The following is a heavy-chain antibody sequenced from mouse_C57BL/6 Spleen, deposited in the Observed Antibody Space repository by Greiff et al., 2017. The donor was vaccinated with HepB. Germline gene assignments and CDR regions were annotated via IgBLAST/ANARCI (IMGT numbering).Heavy chain of an antibody. J-gene: IGHJ3*01. Sequence: VQLQQSGAELVRPGASVTLSCKASGYTFTDYEMHWVKQTPVHGLEWIGAIDPETGGTAYNQKFKGKATLTADKSSSTAYMELRSLTSEDSAVSFCTSGIYYGNFWFAYWGQGTLVTVSA. CDR2: IDPETGGT. D-gene: IGHD2-1*01. V-gene: IGHV1-15*01. CDR3: TSGIYYGNFWFAY. CDR1: GYTFTDYE.